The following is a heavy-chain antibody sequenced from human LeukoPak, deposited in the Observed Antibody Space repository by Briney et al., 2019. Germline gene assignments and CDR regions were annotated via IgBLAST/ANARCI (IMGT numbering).Heavy chain of an antibody. CDR1: GYTFSDFH. CDR3: GRGIQSFDP. J-gene: IGHJ5*02. V-gene: IGHV1-2*02. CDR2: INPKSGGT. Sequence: LWASVKVSCKASGYTFSDFHMHWVRQAPGQGLEWMGWINPKSGGTNYAQKFQGRVTMTRDTSISTVYMELSRLRSDDTAVYYCGRGIQSFDPWGQGTLVTVSS.